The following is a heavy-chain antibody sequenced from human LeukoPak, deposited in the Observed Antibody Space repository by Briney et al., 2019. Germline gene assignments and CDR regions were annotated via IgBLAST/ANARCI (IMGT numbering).Heavy chain of an antibody. D-gene: IGHD6-13*01. Sequence: ASVKVSCKASGYIFTGYYIHWVRQAPGQGLEWMGWINPNSGATNYAQKLQGRVTMTTDTSTSTAYMELRSLRSDDTAVYYCARVVSSQSMDVWGKGTTVTISS. V-gene: IGHV1-2*02. J-gene: IGHJ6*03. CDR1: GYIFTGYY. CDR3: ARVVSSQSMDV. CDR2: INPNSGAT.